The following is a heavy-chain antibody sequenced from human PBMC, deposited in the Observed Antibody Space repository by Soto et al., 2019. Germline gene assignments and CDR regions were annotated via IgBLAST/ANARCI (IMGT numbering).Heavy chain of an antibody. CDR2: IYYSGST. J-gene: IGHJ3*02. Sequence: SETLSLTCTVSGGSISSYYWGWIRQPPGKGLEWIGYIYYSGSTNYNPSLKSRVTISVDTSKNQFSLKLSSVTAADTAVYYCARDAPLRGGDYVEAFDIWGQGTMVTVSS. V-gene: IGHV4-59*01. CDR3: ARDAPLRGGDYVEAFDI. CDR1: GGSISSYY. D-gene: IGHD4-17*01.